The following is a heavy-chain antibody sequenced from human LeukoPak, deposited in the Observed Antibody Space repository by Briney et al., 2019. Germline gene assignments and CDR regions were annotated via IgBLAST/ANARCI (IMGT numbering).Heavy chain of an antibody. Sequence: GRSLRLSCSASGFTFSSYSMNWVRQAPGGGLEWVSSITISSTYLLYLDSVKGLFTISRDNAKNSLYLQMTSPRAEDTAVYYCARDLEQQLFDLWGQGTLVTVSS. CDR1: GFTFSSYS. J-gene: IGHJ5*02. V-gene: IGHV3-21*01. CDR2: ITISSTYL. CDR3: ARDLEQQLFDL. D-gene: IGHD6-13*01.